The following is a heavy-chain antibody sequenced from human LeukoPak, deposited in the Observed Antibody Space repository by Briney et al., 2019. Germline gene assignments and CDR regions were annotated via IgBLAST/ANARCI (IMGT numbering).Heavy chain of an antibody. Sequence: PGGSLRLSCAASGFTVSNDYMSWVRQAPGKGLEWVSVIYSGGSTYYADSLKDRFTISRDNSKNTLYLQMNSLTAEDTAVYYCARDRIAVAGTYFDSWGQGTLVTVSS. CDR1: GFTVSNDY. CDR2: IYSGGST. J-gene: IGHJ4*02. V-gene: IGHV3-66*01. D-gene: IGHD6-19*01. CDR3: ARDRIAVAGTYFDS.